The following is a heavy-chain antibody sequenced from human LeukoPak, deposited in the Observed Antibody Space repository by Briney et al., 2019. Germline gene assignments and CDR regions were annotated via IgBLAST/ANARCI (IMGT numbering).Heavy chain of an antibody. CDR3: AATIRRDFDY. Sequence: GGSLRLSCAASGFTFSSYGMHWVRQAPGKGLEWVAFIRYDGSNKYYADSVKGRFTISRDNSKNTLYLQMNSLRAEDTAVYYCAATIRRDFDYWGQGTLVTVSP. D-gene: IGHD5-12*01. CDR1: GFTFSSYG. CDR2: IRYDGSNK. J-gene: IGHJ4*02. V-gene: IGHV3-30*02.